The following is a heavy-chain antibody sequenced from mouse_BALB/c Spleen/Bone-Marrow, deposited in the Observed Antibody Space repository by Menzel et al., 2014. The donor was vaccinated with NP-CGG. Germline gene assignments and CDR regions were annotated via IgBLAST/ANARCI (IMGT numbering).Heavy chain of an antibody. Sequence: VKVVESGPGLVAPSQSLSITCTVSGFSLTTYGVYWVRQPPGKGLEWLGVIWAGGSTNYNSALMSRLSISKDNSKSQVFLKMNSLQTDGTAMYYCARGYDYDSFAYWGQGTLVTVSA. J-gene: IGHJ3*01. V-gene: IGHV2-9*02. CDR2: IWAGGST. CDR1: GFSLTTYG. CDR3: ARGYDYDSFAY. D-gene: IGHD2-4*01.